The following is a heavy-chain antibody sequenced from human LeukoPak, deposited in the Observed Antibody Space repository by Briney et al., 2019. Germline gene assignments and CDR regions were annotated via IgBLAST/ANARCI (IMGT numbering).Heavy chain of an antibody. CDR2: IWYDGSNK. V-gene: IGHV3-33*01. D-gene: IGHD3-9*01. CDR1: GFTFSSYG. J-gene: IGHJ6*02. Sequence: GRSLRLSCAASGFTFSSYGMHWVRQAPGKGLEWVAVIWYDGSNKYYADSVKGRFTISRDNSKNTLYLQMNSLRAEDTAVYYCARDTYVLRYFDWSIYYYYYGMDVWGQGTTVTVSS. CDR3: ARDTYVLRYFDWSIYYYYYGMDV.